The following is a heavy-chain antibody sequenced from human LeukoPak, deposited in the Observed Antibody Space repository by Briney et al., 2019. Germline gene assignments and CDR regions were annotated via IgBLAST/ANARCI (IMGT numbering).Heavy chain of an antibody. J-gene: IGHJ4*02. CDR1: GDSISSYY. Sequence: SETLSLSCTDSGDSISSYYWTWIRQPPGNGLEKLGYIYYSGSTNYNPPIKSRVTISLDTSKNQFSLKLSSVTAADTAVYYCARVRLAAAGIDYWGQGTLVTVSS. V-gene: IGHV4-59*01. CDR2: IYYSGST. CDR3: ARVRLAAAGIDY. D-gene: IGHD6-13*01.